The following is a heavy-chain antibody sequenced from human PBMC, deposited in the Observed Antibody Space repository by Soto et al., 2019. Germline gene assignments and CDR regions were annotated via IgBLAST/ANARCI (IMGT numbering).Heavy chain of an antibody. J-gene: IGHJ6*02. Sequence: SVKVSCKASGGTFSSYAISWVRQAPGQGLEWMGGIIPIFGTANYAQKFQGRVTITADESTSTAYMELSSLRSEDTAVYYCARDRYDFWSGEYYYYGMDVWGQGTTVTVSS. CDR1: GGTFSSYA. CDR3: ARDRYDFWSGEYYYYGMDV. D-gene: IGHD3-3*01. CDR2: IIPIFGTA. V-gene: IGHV1-69*13.